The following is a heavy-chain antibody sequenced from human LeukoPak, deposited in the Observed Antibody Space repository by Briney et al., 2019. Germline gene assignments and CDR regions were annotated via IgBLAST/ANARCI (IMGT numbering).Heavy chain of an antibody. Sequence: PSETLSLTCTVSGGSISSSSYYWGWIRQPPGKGLEWIGSIYYSGSTYYNPSLKSRVTISVDKSKNQFSLKLSSVTAADTAVYYCARNDAMEAPKFDYWGQGTLVTVSS. V-gene: IGHV4-39*07. CDR1: GGSISSSSYY. D-gene: IGHD2-2*01. CDR3: ARNDAMEAPKFDY. CDR2: IYYSGST. J-gene: IGHJ4*02.